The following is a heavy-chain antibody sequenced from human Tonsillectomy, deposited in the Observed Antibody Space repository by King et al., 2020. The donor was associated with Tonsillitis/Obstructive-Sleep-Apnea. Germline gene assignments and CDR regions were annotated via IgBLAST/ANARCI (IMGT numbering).Heavy chain of an antibody. V-gene: IGHV3-30*18. D-gene: IGHD3-9*01. CDR3: AKGFKSGFDWLYLLDY. J-gene: IGHJ4*02. Sequence: VQLVESGGGVVQPGRSLRLSCAASGFTFSSYGMHWVRQAPGKGLEWVAVISYDGSNKYYADSVKGRFTISRDNSKNTLYLQMNSLRAEDTAVYYCAKGFKSGFDWLYLLDYWGQGTLVTVSS. CDR2: ISYDGSNK. CDR1: GFTFSSYG.